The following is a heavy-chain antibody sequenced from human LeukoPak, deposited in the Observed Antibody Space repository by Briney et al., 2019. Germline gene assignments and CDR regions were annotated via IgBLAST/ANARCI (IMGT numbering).Heavy chain of an antibody. J-gene: IGHJ6*03. CDR3: ARPITGTTGLGYYYYMDV. Sequence: SETLSLTCTVSGGSISSYYWSWIRQPAGKGLEWIGRIYTSGSTNYNPSLKSRVTMSVDTSKNQFSLKLSSVTAADTAVYYCARPITGTTGLGYYYYMDVWGKGTTVTVSS. CDR1: GGSISSYY. V-gene: IGHV4-4*07. D-gene: IGHD1-20*01. CDR2: IYTSGST.